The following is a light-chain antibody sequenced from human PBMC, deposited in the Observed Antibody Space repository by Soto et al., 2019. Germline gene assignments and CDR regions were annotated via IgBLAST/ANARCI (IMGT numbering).Light chain of an antibody. Sequence: DIQMTQSPSTLSASVGDRVTITCRASQSISSWLAWYQQKPGKAPKLLIYDASSLESGVPSRFSGSGSGTEFTLTISSPQPDDFATYYCQQYNSYSYTLGQGTKLEIK. J-gene: IGKJ2*01. CDR2: DAS. V-gene: IGKV1-5*01. CDR3: QQYNSYSYT. CDR1: QSISSW.